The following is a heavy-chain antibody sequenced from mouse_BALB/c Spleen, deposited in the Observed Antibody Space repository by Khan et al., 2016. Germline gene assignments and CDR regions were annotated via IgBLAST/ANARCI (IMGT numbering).Heavy chain of an antibody. CDR2: IKTYTGES. V-gene: IGHV9-1*02. CDR3: AGSRLLYRYYAMDY. CDR1: GYNFKNYG. Sequence: QIQLVQSGPELKKPGETVKISCKASGYNFKNYGMNWVKQAPGKGLKWMGWIKTYTGESTYADDFKGRFAFSLEASASTAYLQINNLKNEDMATXFCAGSRLLYRYYAMDYWGQGTSVTVSS. D-gene: IGHD3-2*02. J-gene: IGHJ4*01.